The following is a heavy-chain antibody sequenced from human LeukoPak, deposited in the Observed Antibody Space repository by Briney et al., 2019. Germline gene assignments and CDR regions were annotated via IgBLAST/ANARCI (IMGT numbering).Heavy chain of an antibody. CDR1: GFTFSSYA. CDR3: AKFISSSWRGFDY. D-gene: IGHD6-13*01. Sequence: TGGSLGLSCAASGFTFSSYAMSWVRQAPGKGLEWVSSISSSGGSTFYADSVKGRFTVSRDNSKNTLYLQMNSLRAEDTAVYYCAKFISSSWRGFDYWGQGTLVTVSS. J-gene: IGHJ4*02. V-gene: IGHV3-23*01. CDR2: ISSSGGST.